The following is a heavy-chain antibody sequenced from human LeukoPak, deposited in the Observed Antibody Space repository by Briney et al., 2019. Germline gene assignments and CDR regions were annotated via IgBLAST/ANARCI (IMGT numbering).Heavy chain of an antibody. J-gene: IGHJ6*02. CDR2: ISSSSSTI. CDR3: AKDAAYYDFWSGYSWYYYYYGMDV. V-gene: IGHV3-23*01. D-gene: IGHD3-3*01. Sequence: PGGSLRLSCVASGFTFNTYAMNWVRQAPGKGLEWVTYISSSSSTIYYADSVKGRFTISRDNSKNTLYLQMNSLRAEDTAVYYCAKDAAYYDFWSGYSWYYYYYGMDVWGQGTTDTVSS. CDR1: GFTFNTYA.